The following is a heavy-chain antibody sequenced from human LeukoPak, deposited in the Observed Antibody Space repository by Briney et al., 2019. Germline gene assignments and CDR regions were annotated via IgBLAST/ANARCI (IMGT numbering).Heavy chain of an antibody. D-gene: IGHD3-22*01. J-gene: IGHJ5*02. Sequence: SETLSLTCTVSGGSISSSSYYWGWIRQPPVKGLEWIGSIYYSGSTYYNPSLKSRVTISVDTSKNQFSLKLSSVTAADTAVYYCAREKIGYYDSSGRGWFDPWGQGTLVTVSS. V-gene: IGHV4-39*02. CDR3: AREKIGYYDSSGRGWFDP. CDR1: GGSISSSSYY. CDR2: IYYSGST.